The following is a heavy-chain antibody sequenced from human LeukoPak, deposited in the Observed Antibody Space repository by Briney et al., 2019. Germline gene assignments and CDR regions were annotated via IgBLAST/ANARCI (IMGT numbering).Heavy chain of an antibody. V-gene: IGHV1-18*01. D-gene: IGHD3-22*01. Sequence: ASVKVSCKASGYTFTSYGISWVRQAPGQGLEWMGWISAYNGNTNYAQSLQDRVTMTADTFTSTAYMELRSLRSDDTAVYYCARDQGYYDSSGFDYWGQGTLVTVSS. J-gene: IGHJ4*02. CDR2: ISAYNGNT. CDR1: GYTFTSYG. CDR3: ARDQGYYDSSGFDY.